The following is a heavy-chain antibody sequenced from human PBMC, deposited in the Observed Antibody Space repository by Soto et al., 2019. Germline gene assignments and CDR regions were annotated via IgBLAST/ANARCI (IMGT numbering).Heavy chain of an antibody. CDR1: GGSISSSTYY. Sequence: SETLSLTCTVSGGSISSSTYYWDWIRQPPGKGLELVGSVYYSGSTYYNPSLKSRVTISVDTSKNQFSLKLTSVTAADTAVYYCARRGYYYDSSGYIDYWGQGALVTVSS. J-gene: IGHJ4*02. D-gene: IGHD3-22*01. CDR2: VYYSGST. CDR3: ARRGYYYDSSGYIDY. V-gene: IGHV4-39*01.